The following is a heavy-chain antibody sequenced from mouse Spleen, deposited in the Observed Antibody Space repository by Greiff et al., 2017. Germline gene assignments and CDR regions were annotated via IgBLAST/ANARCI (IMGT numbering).Heavy chain of an antibody. CDR3: ARRLYDGYYGYFDV. Sequence: EVKLVESGGGLVKPGGSLKLSCAASGFTFSDYGMAWVRQAPGKGPEWVAFISNLAYSIYYADTVTGRFTISRENAKNTLYLEMSSLRSEDTAMYYCARRLYDGYYGYFDVWGAGTTVTVSS. J-gene: IGHJ1*01. CDR1: GFTFSDYG. V-gene: IGHV5-15*01. D-gene: IGHD2-3*01. CDR2: ISNLAYSI.